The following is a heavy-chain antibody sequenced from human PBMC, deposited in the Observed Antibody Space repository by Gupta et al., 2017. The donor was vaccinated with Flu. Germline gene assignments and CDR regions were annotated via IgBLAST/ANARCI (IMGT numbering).Heavy chain of an antibody. CDR2: IASDGNQK. J-gene: IGHJ6*03. V-gene: IGHV3-30*18. D-gene: IGHD2-2*01. Sequence: KGLEGGADIASDGNQKDYADAVRGRFTISRNNSKNTLSLEMGSLRVEDTAVYDCAKDGPWTASCPYYCYYMDVWGKGTTVTVSS. CDR3: AKDGPWTASCPYYCYYMDV.